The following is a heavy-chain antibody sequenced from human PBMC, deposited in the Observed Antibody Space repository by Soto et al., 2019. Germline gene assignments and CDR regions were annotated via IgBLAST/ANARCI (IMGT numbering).Heavy chain of an antibody. D-gene: IGHD3-22*01. CDR3: TTDKSGYPISGFAGVPYYYYYYGMDV. CDR1: GFTFSNAW. CDR2: IKSKTDGGTT. V-gene: IGHV3-15*07. J-gene: IGHJ6*02. Sequence: PGGSLRLSCAASGFTFSNAWMNWVRQAPGKGLEWVGRIKSKTDGGTTDYAAPVKGRFTISRDDSKNTLYLQMNSLKTEDTAVYYCTTDKSGYPISGFAGVPYYYYYYGMDVWGQGTTVTVSS.